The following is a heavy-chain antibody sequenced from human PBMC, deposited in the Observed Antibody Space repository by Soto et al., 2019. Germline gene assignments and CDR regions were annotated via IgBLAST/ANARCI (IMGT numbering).Heavy chain of an antibody. CDR2: IHHSGVT. D-gene: IGHD6-13*01. J-gene: IGHJ4*02. CDR3: SRPEPLTAAGPY. V-gene: IGHV4-4*02. Sequence: QIQLQESGPGLVQPSGTLSLTCAVSGDSITSSYWSWLRQPPGKGLEWIADIHHSGVTNYNPSLRSRIIKSLESSKDHFSLQLSSMSAADTAVYYCSRPEPLTAAGPYWGQGTLVTVSS. CDR1: GDSITSSYW.